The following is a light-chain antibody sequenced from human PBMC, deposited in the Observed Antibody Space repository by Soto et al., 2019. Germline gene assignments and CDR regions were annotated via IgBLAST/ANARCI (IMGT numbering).Light chain of an antibody. CDR3: QHCDYLPV. CDR2: DAS. J-gene: IGKJ3*01. V-gene: IGKV1-33*01. CDR1: QDITSY. Sequence: DIQMTQSPSSLSASVGDRVTITCQASQDITSYLNWYQHKPGKAPKILIYDASILEAGVPSRFSGSESGTDFTFTISSLQPEDVATYYCQHCDYLPVFGPGTTVDFK.